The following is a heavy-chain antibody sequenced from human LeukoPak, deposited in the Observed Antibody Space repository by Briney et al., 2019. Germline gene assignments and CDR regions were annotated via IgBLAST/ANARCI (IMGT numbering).Heavy chain of an antibody. CDR2: IKEDGSDK. D-gene: IGHD3-10*01. Sequence: GGSLILSCSASAFNFSVYWMTWVRQAPGKGLEWVATIKEDGSDKDYVHSVRGRFTIPRDNAENSLYLQMNSLTAEDTALYYCVRDGIRDIPGIITIRYDYWGQGTLVTVSS. CDR3: VRDGIRDIPGIITIRYDY. CDR1: AFNFSVYW. J-gene: IGHJ4*02. V-gene: IGHV3-7*05.